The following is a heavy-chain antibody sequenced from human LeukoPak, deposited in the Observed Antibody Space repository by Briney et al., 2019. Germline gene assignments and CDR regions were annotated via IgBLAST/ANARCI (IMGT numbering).Heavy chain of an antibody. CDR2: ISGSGGST. CDR1: GFTFSSYS. Sequence: PGGSLRLSCAASGFTFSSYSMNWVRQAPGKGLEWVSAISGSGGSTYYADSVKGRFTISRDNSKNTLYLQMNSLRAEDTAVYYCAKDLTVTTLYYFDYWGQGTLVTVSS. CDR3: AKDLTVTTLYYFDY. D-gene: IGHD4-11*01. J-gene: IGHJ4*02. V-gene: IGHV3-23*01.